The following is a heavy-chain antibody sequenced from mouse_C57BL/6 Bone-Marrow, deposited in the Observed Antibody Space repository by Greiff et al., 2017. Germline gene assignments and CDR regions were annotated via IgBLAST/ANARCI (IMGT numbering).Heavy chain of an antibody. D-gene: IGHD1-1*01. CDR3: ARESRGFFDY. Sequence: QVQLQQPGAELVKPGASVKLSCKASGYTFTSYWMQWVKQRPGQGLEWIGEIDPSDSYTNYNQKFKGKATLTVDTSSSTAYMQLSSLTSEDSAVYYCARESRGFFDYWGQGTTLTVSS. CDR2: IDPSDSYT. J-gene: IGHJ2*01. V-gene: IGHV1-50*01. CDR1: GYTFTSYW.